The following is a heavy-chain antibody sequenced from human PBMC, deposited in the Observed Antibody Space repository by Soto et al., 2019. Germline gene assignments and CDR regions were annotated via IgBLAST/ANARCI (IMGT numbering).Heavy chain of an antibody. V-gene: IGHV4-31*03. CDR2: IYYSGST. J-gene: IGHJ4*02. D-gene: IGHD2-2*01. CDR3: ARTKTSSTSFHVDY. CDR1: GGSISSGDYY. Sequence: QVQLQESGPGLVKPSQTLSLTCTVSGGSISSGDYYWTWIRQHPGKGLEWIGYIYYSGSTKHNPSLKSRITISVDTSKNPFSLKLNSVTAAATAVYYCARTKTSSTSFHVDYWGQGTQVTVSS.